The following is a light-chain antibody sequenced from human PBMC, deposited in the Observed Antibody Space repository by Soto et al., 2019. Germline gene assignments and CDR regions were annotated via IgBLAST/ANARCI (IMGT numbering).Light chain of an antibody. J-gene: IGKJ1*01. Sequence: DIQMTQSPSTLSASVGDRVTITCRASQSISSWLAWYQQKPGKAPKLLIYDASSLESGVPSRFSGSGSGTKFTLTTSSLQPDDFSTYYCQEYNSYPPWTFGQGTKVEIK. CDR3: QEYNSYPPWT. V-gene: IGKV1-5*01. CDR2: DAS. CDR1: QSISSW.